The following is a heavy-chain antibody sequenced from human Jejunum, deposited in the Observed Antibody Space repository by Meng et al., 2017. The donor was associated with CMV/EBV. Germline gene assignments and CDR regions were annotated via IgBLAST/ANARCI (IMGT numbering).Heavy chain of an antibody. D-gene: IGHD2-15*01. Sequence: SSYYWGWIRQPPGKGLEWIGSIYYSGSTYYNPSLKSRVTISVDTSKNQFSLKLSSVTAADTAVYYCARDNPLGYCSGGSCYSDYWGQGTLVTVSS. V-gene: IGHV4-39*07. CDR1: SSYY. CDR2: IYYSGST. CDR3: ARDNPLGYCSGGSCYSDY. J-gene: IGHJ4*02.